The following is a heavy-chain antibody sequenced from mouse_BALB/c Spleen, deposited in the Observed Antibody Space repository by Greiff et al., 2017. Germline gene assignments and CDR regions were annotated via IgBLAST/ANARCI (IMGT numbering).Heavy chain of an antibody. J-gene: IGHJ4*01. CDR2: ISDGGSYT. V-gene: IGHV5-6*01. CDR3: ARGGLYGNYASAMDY. CDR1: GFTFSSYA. D-gene: IGHD2-1*01. Sequence: EVQLVESGGGLVKPGGSLKLSCAASGFTFSSYAMSWVRQSPEKRLEWVATISDGGSYTYYPDSVKGRFTISRDNAKNNLYLQMSSLKSEDTAMYYCARGGLYGNYASAMDYWGQGTSVTVSS.